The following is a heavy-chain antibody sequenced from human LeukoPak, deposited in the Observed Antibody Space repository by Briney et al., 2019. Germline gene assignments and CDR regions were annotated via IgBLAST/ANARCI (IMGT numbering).Heavy chain of an antibody. CDR1: GFTFSSYW. J-gene: IGHJ3*02. CDR3: ARVDLVVAATYHAFDI. Sequence: PGGSLRLSCAASGFTFSSYWLHWVRQAPGKGLVWVSRINSDGSSTTYADSVKGRFTISRDSAKNTLYLQMNSLRAEDTAVYYCARVDLVVAATYHAFDIWGQGTMVTVSS. CDR2: INSDGSST. V-gene: IGHV3-74*01. D-gene: IGHD2-15*01.